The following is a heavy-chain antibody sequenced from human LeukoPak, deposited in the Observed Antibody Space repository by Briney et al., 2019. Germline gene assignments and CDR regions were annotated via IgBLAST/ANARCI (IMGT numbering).Heavy chain of an antibody. CDR2: INPNSGGT. CDR1: GYIFSNYV. J-gene: IGHJ4*02. D-gene: IGHD2-8*01. V-gene: IGHV1-2*02. Sequence: ASVKVSCKGSGYIFSNYVLHWVRQAPGQGLEWMGWINPNSGGTNYAQKFQGRVTMTRDTSISTAYMDLSRLTSDDTAVYYCARDRCINGVCYRENDYWGQGTLVTVSS. CDR3: ARDRCINGVCYRENDY.